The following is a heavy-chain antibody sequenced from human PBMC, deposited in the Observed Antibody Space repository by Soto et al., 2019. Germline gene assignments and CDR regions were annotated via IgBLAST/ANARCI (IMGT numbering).Heavy chain of an antibody. D-gene: IGHD1-26*01. CDR3: ARDMHAGFTHYFDP. CDR2: ISSRSSTI. J-gene: IGHJ5*02. Sequence: LRLSCAASGFSFSTYNMNWVRQAPGRGLEWVSYISSRSSTIYHADSVKGRFTISRDNAENSLYLQMNSLGVEDTAVYYCARDMHAGFTHYFDPWGQGTLVTVSS. CDR1: GFSFSTYN. V-gene: IGHV3-48*04.